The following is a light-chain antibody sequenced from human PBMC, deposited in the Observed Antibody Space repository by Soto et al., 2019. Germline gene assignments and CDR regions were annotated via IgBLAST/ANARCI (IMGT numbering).Light chain of an antibody. V-gene: IGKV1-39*01. CDR1: QSISNS. CDR3: QETHGT. Sequence: DIQMTQSPSSLSPFVGDRVTITCRASQSISNSLSWYQQKPGQAPKLLIYAASSLPSGVPSRFSGSGYGTDFTLTISSLQPEDFATYYCQETHGTFGQGTRLEIK. CDR2: AAS. J-gene: IGKJ5*01.